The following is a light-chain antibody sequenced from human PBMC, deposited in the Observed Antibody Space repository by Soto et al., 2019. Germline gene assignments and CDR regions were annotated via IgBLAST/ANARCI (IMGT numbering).Light chain of an antibody. J-gene: IGKJ5*01. CDR2: GAS. CDR3: QQRSNWPPIT. CDR1: QSVSSSY. V-gene: IGKV3D-20*02. Sequence: DIVLPQSPGTLSLSPGERATLSCRASQSVSSSYLAWYQQKPGQAPRLLIYGASSRATGIPARFSGSGSGTDFTLTISSLEPEDFAVYYCQQRSNWPPITFGQGTRLEIK.